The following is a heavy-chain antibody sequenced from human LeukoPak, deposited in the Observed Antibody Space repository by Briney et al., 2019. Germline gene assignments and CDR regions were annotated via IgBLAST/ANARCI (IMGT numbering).Heavy chain of an antibody. Sequence: GGSLRLSCAASGFTFSSYGMRWVRQAPGKGLEWVSAISGSGGSTYYADSVKGRLTISRDNSKNTLYLQMDSLRAEDTALYYCAEDFLQWPTPPFDYWGQGTLVTVSS. CDR2: ISGSGGST. J-gene: IGHJ4*02. CDR3: AEDFLQWPTPPFDY. V-gene: IGHV3-23*01. CDR1: GFTFSSYG. D-gene: IGHD3-3*01.